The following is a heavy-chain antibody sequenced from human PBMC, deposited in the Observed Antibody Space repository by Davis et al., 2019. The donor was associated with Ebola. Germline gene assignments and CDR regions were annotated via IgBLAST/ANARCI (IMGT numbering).Heavy chain of an antibody. V-gene: IGHV3-9*01. CDR3: AKGDLMYYYDSSGSDY. D-gene: IGHD3-22*01. Sequence: PGGSLRLSCAASGFTFDDYAMHWVRQAPGKGLEWVSGISWNSGSIGYADSVKGRFTISRDNAKNSLYLQMNSLRAEDTALYYCAKGDLMYYYDSSGSDYWGQGTLVTVSS. CDR2: ISWNSGSI. CDR1: GFTFDDYA. J-gene: IGHJ4*02.